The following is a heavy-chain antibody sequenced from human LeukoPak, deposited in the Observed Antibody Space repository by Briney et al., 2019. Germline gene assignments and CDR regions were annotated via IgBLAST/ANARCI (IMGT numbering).Heavy chain of an antibody. V-gene: IGHV3-15*01. CDR2: IKDNIDGGTT. Sequence: KPGGSLRLSCVVSGFSFTNSRMVWVRQAPAKGLEWVGRIKDNIDGGTTDLAAPVKGRFTISRDDSRSTVYLQMDSLKTEDTAVYYCTTDFSHFDLSSGYSSYWGLGTLVTVSS. J-gene: IGHJ4*02. CDR3: TTDFSHFDLSSGYSSY. D-gene: IGHD3-3*01. CDR1: GFSFTNSR.